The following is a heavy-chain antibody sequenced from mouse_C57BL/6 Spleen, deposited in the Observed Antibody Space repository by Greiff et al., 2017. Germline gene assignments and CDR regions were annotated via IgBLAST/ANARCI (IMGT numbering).Heavy chain of an antibody. J-gene: IGHJ4*01. D-gene: IGHD2-2*01. CDR1: GYAFSSSW. Sequence: VKLMESGPELVKPGASVKISCKASGYAFSSSWMNWVKQRPGKGLEWIGRIYPGDGDTNYNGKFKGKATLTADKSSSTAYMQLSSLTSEDSAVYFCARSYGYDGDYYAMDYWGQGTSVTVSS. V-gene: IGHV1-82*01. CDR3: ARSYGYDGDYYAMDY. CDR2: IYPGDGDT.